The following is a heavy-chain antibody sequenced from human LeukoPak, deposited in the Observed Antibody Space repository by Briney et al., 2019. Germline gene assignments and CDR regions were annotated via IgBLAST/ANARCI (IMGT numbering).Heavy chain of an antibody. CDR1: GYTFTNYD. CDR2: IIPIFGTA. D-gene: IGHD5-24*01. J-gene: IGHJ6*03. V-gene: IGHV1-69*13. CDR3: ASVEMATTYYYYYMDV. Sequence: SVKVSCKASGYTFTNYDINWVRQASGQGLEWMGGIIPIFGTANYAQKFQGRVTITADESTSSAYMELSSLRSEDTAVYYCASVEMATTYYYYYMDVWGKGTTVTVSS.